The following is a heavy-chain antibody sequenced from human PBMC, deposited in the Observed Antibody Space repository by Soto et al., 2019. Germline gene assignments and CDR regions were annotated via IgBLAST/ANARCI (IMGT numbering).Heavy chain of an antibody. Sequence: QVQLVQSGAEVKKPGSSVKVSCKASGGTFGSYAISWVRQAPGQGPEWMGGIIPITGTANYAQKFQGRVTITADESTSTASMQQSSLRSEDTAVYYCARSQGSSTSLEIYYYYYYGMDVWGQGTTVTVSS. CDR2: IIPITGTA. D-gene: IGHD2-2*01. V-gene: IGHV1-69*01. CDR1: GGTFGSYA. CDR3: ARSQGSSTSLEIYYYYYYGMDV. J-gene: IGHJ6*02.